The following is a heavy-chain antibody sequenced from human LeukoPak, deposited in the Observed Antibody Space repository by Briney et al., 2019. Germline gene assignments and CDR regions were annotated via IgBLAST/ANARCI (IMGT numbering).Heavy chain of an antibody. Sequence: GGSLRLSCAASGFTFNSYRMNWVRQAPGKGLEWVSSISSSSSYIYYADSVKDRFTISRDNAKNSLYLQMNSLRAEDTAVYYCARRDGDNDRGFDYWGQGTLVTVSS. J-gene: IGHJ4*02. CDR3: ARRDGDNDRGFDY. D-gene: IGHD4-17*01. CDR2: ISSSSSYI. V-gene: IGHV3-21*01. CDR1: GFTFNSYR.